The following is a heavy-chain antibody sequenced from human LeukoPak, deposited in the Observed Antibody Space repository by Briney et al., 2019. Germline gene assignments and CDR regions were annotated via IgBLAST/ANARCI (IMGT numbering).Heavy chain of an antibody. V-gene: IGHV3-21*01. CDR3: GSSSHDAFDI. Sequence: PGGSLRLSCAASGFTFSSYSMNWVRQAPGKGLEWVSSISSSSSYIYYADSVKGRFTISRDDAKNSLYLQMNSLRAEDTAVYYCGSSSHDAFDIWGQGTMVTVSS. J-gene: IGHJ3*02. D-gene: IGHD6-13*01. CDR1: GFTFSSYS. CDR2: ISSSSSYI.